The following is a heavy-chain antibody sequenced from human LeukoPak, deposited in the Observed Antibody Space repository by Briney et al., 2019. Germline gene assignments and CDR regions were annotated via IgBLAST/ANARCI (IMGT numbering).Heavy chain of an antibody. J-gene: IGHJ6*03. CDR2: IKQDGSEK. CDR3: ARGYYDSSGDLYYYYMDV. CDR1: GFTFSRYW. D-gene: IGHD3-22*01. Sequence: GGSLRLSCAASGFTFSRYWMTWVRQAPGKGLEWVANIKQDGSEKYCVDSVKGRFTISRDNAENSLYLQMNSLRAEDTAVYYCARGYYDSSGDLYYYYMDVWGKGTTVTVSS. V-gene: IGHV3-7*01.